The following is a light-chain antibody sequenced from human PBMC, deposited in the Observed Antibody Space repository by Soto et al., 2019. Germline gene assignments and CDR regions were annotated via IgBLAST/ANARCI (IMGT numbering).Light chain of an antibody. CDR3: QQRYNWQIT. Sequence: EIVLTQSPATLSFSPGERAALSCRASQNVNTYLAWYQQKPGQAPRLLIYDASNRATGIPARFSGSGSGTDFSLTISSLEPEEVAVYYCQQRYNWQITFGGGTKVEIK. CDR2: DAS. CDR1: QNVNTY. J-gene: IGKJ4*01. V-gene: IGKV3-11*01.